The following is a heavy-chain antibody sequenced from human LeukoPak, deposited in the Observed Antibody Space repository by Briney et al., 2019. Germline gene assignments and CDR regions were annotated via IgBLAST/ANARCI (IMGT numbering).Heavy chain of an antibody. Sequence: GASVKVSCKSSGYTFTTYGISWVRQAPGQGLEWMGWISAYNGNTNYAQKLQGRVTMTTDTSTSTAYMELRSLRSDDTAVYYCARSFGREPTTSFDYWGQGTLVTVSS. CDR3: ARSFGREPTTSFDY. D-gene: IGHD1-26*01. J-gene: IGHJ4*02. V-gene: IGHV1-18*01. CDR2: ISAYNGNT. CDR1: GYTFTTYG.